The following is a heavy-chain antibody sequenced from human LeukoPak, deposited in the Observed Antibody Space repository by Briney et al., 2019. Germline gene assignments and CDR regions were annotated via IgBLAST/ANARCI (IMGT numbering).Heavy chain of an antibody. CDR1: GFTFSSYA. CDR2: ISGSGGST. Sequence: PGGSLRLSCAASGFTFSSYAMSWVRQAPGKGLEWVSAISGSGGSTYYADSVKGRFTISRDNSKNTLYLQMNSLRAEDTAVYYCAKDTVLGIEEYYFDYWGQGTLVTVSS. CDR3: AKDTVLGIEEYYFDY. J-gene: IGHJ4*02. D-gene: IGHD7-27*01. V-gene: IGHV3-23*01.